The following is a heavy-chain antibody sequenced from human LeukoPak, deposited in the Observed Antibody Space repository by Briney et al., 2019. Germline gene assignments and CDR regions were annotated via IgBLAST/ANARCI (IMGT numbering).Heavy chain of an antibody. CDR3: ARGSKYYYDTGALGDAFDI. J-gene: IGHJ3*02. D-gene: IGHD3-22*01. V-gene: IGHV3-23*01. CDR1: GFTFSSYG. Sequence: PGGSLRLSCAASGFTFSSYGMSWVRQAPGKGLEWVSAISGSGGSTYYADSVKGRFTISRDNSKNTLYLQMNSLRAEDTAVYYCARGSKYYYDTGALGDAFDIWGQGTMVTVSS. CDR2: ISGSGGST.